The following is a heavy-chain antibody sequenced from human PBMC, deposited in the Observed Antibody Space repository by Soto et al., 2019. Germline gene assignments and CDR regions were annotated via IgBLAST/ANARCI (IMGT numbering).Heavy chain of an antibody. V-gene: IGHV1-69*08. Sequence: QVQLVQSGAEVKKPGSSVKVSCKASGGTFSSYTITWVRQAPGQGLEWLGRIIPIFGVTNYAQKFQDRVTIAAATQTCSAYMGLRELRSEDTAVYYCVRDWESTTQTWGFGDSWGQGTLVTVSS. D-gene: IGHD1-1*01. CDR3: VRDWESTTQTWGFGDS. J-gene: IGHJ4*02. CDR1: GGTFSSYT. CDR2: IIPIFGVT.